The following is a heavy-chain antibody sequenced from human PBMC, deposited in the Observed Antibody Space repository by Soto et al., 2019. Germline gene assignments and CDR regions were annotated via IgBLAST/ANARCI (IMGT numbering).Heavy chain of an antibody. Sequence: QVQLQESGPGLVKPSQTLSLTCTVSGGSISSGDYYWSWIRQPPGKGLEWIGYIYYSGSTYYNPSLTVRVTFSVDTSKTQCSLKLSSVTAADTAVYYCARAEDYYDSSGDYDYWGQGTLVTVSS. J-gene: IGHJ4*02. CDR3: ARAEDYYDSSGDYDY. CDR2: IYYSGST. D-gene: IGHD3-22*01. CDR1: GGSISSGDYY. V-gene: IGHV4-30-4*01.